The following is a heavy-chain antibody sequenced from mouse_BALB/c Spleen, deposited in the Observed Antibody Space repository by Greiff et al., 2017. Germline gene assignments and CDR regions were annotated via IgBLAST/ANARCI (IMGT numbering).Heavy chain of an antibody. CDR2: IYPGNSDT. J-gene: IGHJ4*01. CDR3: TRFSVTTVVAPYAMDY. V-gene: IGHV1-5*01. Sequence: EVQLQQSGTVLARPGASVKMSCKASGYTFTSYWMHWVKQRPGQGLEWIGAIYPGNSDTSYNQKFKGKAKLTAVTSTSTAYMELSSLTNEDSAVYYCTRFSVTTVVAPYAMDYWGQGTSVTVSS. D-gene: IGHD1-1*01. CDR1: GYTFTSYW.